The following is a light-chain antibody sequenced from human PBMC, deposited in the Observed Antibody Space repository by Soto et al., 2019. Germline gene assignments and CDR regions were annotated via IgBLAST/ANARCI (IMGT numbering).Light chain of an antibody. CDR3: QSYDSSLSAPYV. CDR1: SSNIGAGYD. Sequence: QSVLTQAPSVSGAPGQSVTISCTGSSSNIGAGYDVHWYQKVPGTAPKLLIYGNNNRPSGVPDRFSGSKSGTSASLAITGLQAEDEADYYCQSYDSSLSAPYVFGTGTKVTVL. CDR2: GNN. V-gene: IGLV1-40*01. J-gene: IGLJ1*01.